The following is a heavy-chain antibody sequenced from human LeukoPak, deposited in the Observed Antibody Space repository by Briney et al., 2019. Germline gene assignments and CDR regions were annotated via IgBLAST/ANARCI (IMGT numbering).Heavy chain of an antibody. CDR3: AKDRGRAVAGSEFDY. J-gene: IGHJ4*02. V-gene: IGHV3-23*01. CDR1: GFTFSSYG. CDR2: ISGSGGST. Sequence: GGSLRLSCAASGFTFSSYGMTWVRQAPGKGLEWVSVISGSGGSTNYADSVKGRFTVSRDNSKNTLYLEMNSLRAEDTALYYCAKDRGRAVAGSEFDYWGQGTLVTVSS. D-gene: IGHD6-19*01.